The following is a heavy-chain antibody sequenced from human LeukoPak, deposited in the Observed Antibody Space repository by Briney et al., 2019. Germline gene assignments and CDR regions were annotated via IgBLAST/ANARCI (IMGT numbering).Heavy chain of an antibody. Sequence: SETLSLTCTVSGGSISSGSYYWSWIRQPAGKGLEWIGRIYTSGSTNYNPSLKSRVTISVDTSKNQFSLKLSSVTAADTAVYYCASTNYYGSGSRDYWGQGTLVTVSS. J-gene: IGHJ4*02. D-gene: IGHD3-10*01. CDR2: IYTSGST. CDR3: ASTNYYGSGSRDY. CDR1: GGSISSGSYY. V-gene: IGHV4-61*02.